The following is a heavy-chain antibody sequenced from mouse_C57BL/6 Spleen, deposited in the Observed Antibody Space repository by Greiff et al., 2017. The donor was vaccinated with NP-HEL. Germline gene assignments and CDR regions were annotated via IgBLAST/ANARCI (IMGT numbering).Heavy chain of an antibody. D-gene: IGHD2-3*01. Sequence: EVQGVESGGGLVQPGGSLKLSCAASGFTFSDYYMYWVRQTPEKRLEWVAYISNGGGSTYYPDTVKGRFTISRDNAKNTLYLQMSRLKSEDTAMYYCARQDGYGAMDYWGQGTSVTVSS. V-gene: IGHV5-12*01. J-gene: IGHJ4*01. CDR3: ARQDGYGAMDY. CDR2: ISNGGGST. CDR1: GFTFSDYY.